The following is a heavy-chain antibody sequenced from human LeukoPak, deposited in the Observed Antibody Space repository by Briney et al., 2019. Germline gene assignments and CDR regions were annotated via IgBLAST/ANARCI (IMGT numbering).Heavy chain of an antibody. J-gene: IGHJ4*02. Sequence: ASVKVSCKASGYTFTSYGISWVRQAPGQGLEWMGWISAYNRNTNSAQKLQGRVTMTTDTSTSTAYMELRSLRSDDTAVYYCARSGYGGNTYYFDYWGQGTLVTVSS. CDR1: GYTFTSYG. V-gene: IGHV1-18*04. CDR3: ARSGYGGNTYYFDY. D-gene: IGHD1-26*01. CDR2: ISAYNRNT.